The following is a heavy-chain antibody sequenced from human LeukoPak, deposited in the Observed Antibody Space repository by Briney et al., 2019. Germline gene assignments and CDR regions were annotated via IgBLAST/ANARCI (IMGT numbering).Heavy chain of an antibody. J-gene: IGHJ4*02. D-gene: IGHD3-10*01. Sequence: SETLSLTCAVYGGSFSGYYWSWIRQPPGKGLEWIGEINHSGSTNYNPSLKSRVTISVDTSKNQFSLELSSVTAADTAVYYCARPSYYYGSGSYYKGRYYFDYWGQGTLVTVSS. CDR1: GGSFSGYY. CDR3: ARPSYYYGSGSYYKGRYYFDY. V-gene: IGHV4-34*01. CDR2: INHSGST.